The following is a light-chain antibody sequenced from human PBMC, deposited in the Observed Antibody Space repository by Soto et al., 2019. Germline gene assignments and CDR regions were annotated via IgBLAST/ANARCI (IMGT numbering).Light chain of an antibody. Sequence: QSVLTQPASVSGSPGPSITIYCTGTSSDVGGYNYVSWYQQHPGKAPKLMIYDVSNRPSGVSNRFSGSKSGNTASLTISGLQAEDEADYYCSSYTSSSTLYVFGTGTKVTVL. J-gene: IGLJ1*01. CDR1: SSDVGGYNY. CDR2: DVS. CDR3: SSYTSSSTLYV. V-gene: IGLV2-14*01.